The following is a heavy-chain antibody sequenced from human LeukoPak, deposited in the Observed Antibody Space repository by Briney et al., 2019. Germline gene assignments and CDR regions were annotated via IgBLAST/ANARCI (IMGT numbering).Heavy chain of an antibody. CDR1: GGSISSYY. CDR2: IYYSGST. D-gene: IGHD5-18*01. CDR3: ARPNSYGLGIDY. Sequence: SETLSLTCTVSGGSISSYYWSWIRQPPGKGLEWIGYIYYSGSTYYNPSLKSRVTISVDTSKNQFSLKLSSMTAADTAVYYCARPNSYGLGIDYWGQGTLVTVSS. J-gene: IGHJ4*02. V-gene: IGHV4-59*08.